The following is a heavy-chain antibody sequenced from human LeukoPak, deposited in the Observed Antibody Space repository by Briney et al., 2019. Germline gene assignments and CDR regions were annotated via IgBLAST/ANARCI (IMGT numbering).Heavy chain of an antibody. CDR1: GGSISSYF. CDR3: VTDGDYYDSGTYSGH. J-gene: IGHJ4*02. CDR2: IYTSGST. Sequence: SETLSLTCTVSGGSISSYFWSWIRQPAGKGLEWIGRIYTSGSTDYNPSLKSRVTMSVDTSKNQFSLKLTSVTAADTAVYYCVTDGDYYDSGTYSGHWGQGTLVTVSS. V-gene: IGHV4-4*07. D-gene: IGHD3-10*01.